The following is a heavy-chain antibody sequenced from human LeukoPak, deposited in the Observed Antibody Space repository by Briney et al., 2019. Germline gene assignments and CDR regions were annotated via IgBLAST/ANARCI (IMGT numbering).Heavy chain of an antibody. V-gene: IGHV1-2*06. J-gene: IGHJ3*02. CDR2: INPNSGGT. D-gene: IGHD2-2*01. Sequence: ASVKVSCKASGYTFTGYYMHWVRQAPGQGLEWMGRINPNSGGTNYAQKFQGRVTMTRDTSISTACMELSRLRSDDTAVYYCAREPPLKVPAATNAFDIWGQGTMVTVSS. CDR3: AREPPLKVPAATNAFDI. CDR1: GYTFTGYY.